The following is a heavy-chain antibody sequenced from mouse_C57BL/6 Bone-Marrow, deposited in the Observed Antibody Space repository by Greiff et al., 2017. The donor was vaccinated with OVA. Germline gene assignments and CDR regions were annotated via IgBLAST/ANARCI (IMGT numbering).Heavy chain of an antibody. D-gene: IGHD2-4*01. CDR2: SRNKANDYTT. CDR3: ARDAHYDCDVGAMDY. Sequence: EVKLVDSGGGLVQSGRSLRLSCATSGFTFSDFYMEWVRQAPGKGLEWIAASRNKANDYTTEYSASVKGRFIVSRDTSQSILYLQMNALRAEDTAIYYCARDAHYDCDVGAMDYWGQGTSVTVSS. CDR1: GFTFSDFY. V-gene: IGHV7-1*01. J-gene: IGHJ4*01.